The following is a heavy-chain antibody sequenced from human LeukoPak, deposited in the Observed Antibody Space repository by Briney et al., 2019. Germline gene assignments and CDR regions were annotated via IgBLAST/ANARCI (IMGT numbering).Heavy chain of an antibody. CDR1: GGTFSSYA. CDR3: ASGGSGRAGKFGYYYYMDV. J-gene: IGHJ6*03. D-gene: IGHD3-10*01. CDR2: IIPIFGTA. V-gene: IGHV1-69*13. Sequence: GASVKVSCKASGGTFSSYAISWVRQAPGQGLEWMGGIIPIFGTANYAQKFQGRVTITADESTSTAYMELSSLRSEDTAVYYCASGGSGRAGKFGYYYYMDVWGKGTTVTVSS.